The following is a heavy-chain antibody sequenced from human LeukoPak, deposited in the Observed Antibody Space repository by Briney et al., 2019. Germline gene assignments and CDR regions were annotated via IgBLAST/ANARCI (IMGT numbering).Heavy chain of an antibody. Sequence: PSETLSLTCTLSGPSTKSFYGSWIPHSPGKGREWSGYMYYSGQTKYNPSLKSRVTMSVDTSQNQFSLKMSSVTAADTAVYYCASYYGIEAADTSFYYYGMGVWGQGTTVTVS. V-gene: IGHV4-59*08. CDR1: GPSTKSFY. CDR3: ASYYGIEAADTSFYYYGMGV. D-gene: IGHD6-13*01. CDR2: MYYSGQT. J-gene: IGHJ6*02.